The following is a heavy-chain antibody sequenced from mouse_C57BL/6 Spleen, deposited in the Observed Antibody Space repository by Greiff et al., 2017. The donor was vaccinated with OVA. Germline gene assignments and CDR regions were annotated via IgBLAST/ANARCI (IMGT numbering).Heavy chain of an antibody. CDR2: IDPEDGDT. J-gene: IGHJ1*03. Sequence: EVQLQESGAELVRPGASVKLSCTASGFNIKDYYMHWVKQRPEQGLEWIGRIDPEDGDTEYAPKFQGKATMTADTSSNTAYLPLSSLTSEDTAVYYCTTGGTMVTWYFDVWGIGTTVTVSS. CDR3: TTGGTMVTWYFDV. CDR1: GFNIKDYY. V-gene: IGHV14-1*01. D-gene: IGHD2-2*01.